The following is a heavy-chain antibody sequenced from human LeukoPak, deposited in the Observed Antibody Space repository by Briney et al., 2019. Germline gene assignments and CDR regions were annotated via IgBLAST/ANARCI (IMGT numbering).Heavy chain of an antibody. CDR2: IYTSGST. J-gene: IGHJ6*03. D-gene: IGHD4-23*01. CDR1: GGSISSYY. CDR3: ARDWNGGKPYYYYYYMDV. Sequence: SETLSLTCTVSGGSISSYYWSWIRRPAGKGLEWIGRIYTSGSTNYNPSLKSRVTMSVDTSKNQFSLKLSSVTAADTAVYYCARDWNGGKPYYYYYYMDVWGKGTTVTVSS. V-gene: IGHV4-4*07.